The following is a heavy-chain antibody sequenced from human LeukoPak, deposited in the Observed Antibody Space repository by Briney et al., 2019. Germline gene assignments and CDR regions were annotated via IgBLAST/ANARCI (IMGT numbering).Heavy chain of an antibody. Sequence: SETLSLTCTVSGGSFSSYYWSWIRQPPGKGLEWIGFIHYSGSINYNPSLKGRVTISADTSKNQFSLKLSAVTAADTAVYFCARVPYRSGWYSDHWGQGTLVTVSS. V-gene: IGHV4-59*01. CDR2: IHYSGSI. CDR1: GGSFSSYY. CDR3: ARVPYRSGWYSDH. D-gene: IGHD6-19*01. J-gene: IGHJ4*02.